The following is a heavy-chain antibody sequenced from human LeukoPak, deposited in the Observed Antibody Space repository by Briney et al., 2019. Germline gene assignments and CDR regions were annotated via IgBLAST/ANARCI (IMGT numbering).Heavy chain of an antibody. CDR2: IIWKGGNI. CDR3: GRGGYSSSWYVSTMDV. Sequence: PGGSLRLSCAASGFTFDDYAMHWVRQAPGKGLEGGSGIIWKGGNIGHADSVKGRFTISRDNAKNSLYLPMNSLRAEDTALYYCGRGGYSSSWYVSTMDVWGKGTTVTVSS. V-gene: IGHV3-9*01. CDR1: GFTFDDYA. D-gene: IGHD6-13*01. J-gene: IGHJ6*04.